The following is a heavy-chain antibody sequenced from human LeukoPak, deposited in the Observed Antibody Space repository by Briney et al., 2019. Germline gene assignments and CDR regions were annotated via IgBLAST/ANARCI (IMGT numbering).Heavy chain of an antibody. CDR3: ARTTLLYADWSPDAFDI. Sequence: PSETLSLTCTVSGRSISLGYYWACIRQPAGKGLEWIGRIYTSGSTNYNPSLKSRVTTSVDTSKNQFSLKLSSVTAADTAVYYCARTTLLYADWSPDAFDIWGQGTMVTVSS. CDR2: IYTSGST. J-gene: IGHJ3*02. V-gene: IGHV4-4*07. CDR1: GRSISLGYY. D-gene: IGHD3-10*01.